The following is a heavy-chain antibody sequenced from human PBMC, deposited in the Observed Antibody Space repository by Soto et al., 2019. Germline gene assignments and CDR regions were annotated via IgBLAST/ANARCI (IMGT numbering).Heavy chain of an antibody. Sequence: QVQLVQSGAEVKKPGSSVKVSCKASGGTFSSYAISWVRQAPGQGLEWMGGIIPIFGTANYAQKFQGRVTITADESTSTAYMELSSLRSEDTAVYYCARRYCSGGSCYPDGWFDPWGQGTLVTVSS. D-gene: IGHD2-15*01. J-gene: IGHJ5*02. CDR3: ARRYCSGGSCYPDGWFDP. CDR1: GGTFSSYA. CDR2: IIPIFGTA. V-gene: IGHV1-69*01.